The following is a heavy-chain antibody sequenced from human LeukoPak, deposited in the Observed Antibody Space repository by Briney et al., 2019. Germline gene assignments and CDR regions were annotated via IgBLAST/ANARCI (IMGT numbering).Heavy chain of an antibody. V-gene: IGHV4-34*01. CDR2: INHSGST. J-gene: IGHJ5*02. CDR3: ARGQYYYGSGSYYPNWFDP. Sequence: SETLSLTCAVYGGSFSGYYWSWIRQPPGKGLEWMGEINHSGSTNYNPSLKSRVTISVDTSKNQFSLKLSSVTAADTAVYYCARGQYYYGSGSYYPNWFDPWGQGTLVTVSS. CDR1: GGSFSGYY. D-gene: IGHD3-10*01.